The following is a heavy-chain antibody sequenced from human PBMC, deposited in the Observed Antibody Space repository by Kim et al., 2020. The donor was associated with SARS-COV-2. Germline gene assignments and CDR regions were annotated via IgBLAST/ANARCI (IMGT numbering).Heavy chain of an antibody. D-gene: IGHD4-17*01. J-gene: IGHJ3*02. CDR1: GGSISSGDYY. CDR3: ARVRSDTVPFSDSFDI. V-gene: IGHV4-30-4*01. Sequence: SETLSLTCTVSGGSISSGDYYWSWIRQPPGKGLEWIGYIYYSGSTYYNPCLKRRVTISVDTSKNQFSLKLSSVTAADTAVYYCARVRSDTVPFSDSFDIWGRGKGVTVSS. CDR2: IYYSGST.